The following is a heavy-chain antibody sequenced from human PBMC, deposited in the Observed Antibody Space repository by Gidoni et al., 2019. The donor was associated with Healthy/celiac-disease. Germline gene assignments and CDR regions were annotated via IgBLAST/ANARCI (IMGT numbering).Heavy chain of an antibody. V-gene: IGHV1-2*02. D-gene: IGHD3-10*01. CDR1: GYTFTGYY. CDR2: INPNSGGT. Sequence: QVQLVQSGAAVKKPGASVKVSCQASGYTFTGYYMHWVRQAPGQGLEWMGWINPNSGGTNYAQKFQGRVTMTRDTSISTAYMELSRLRSDDTAVYYCARGNYYGSGSYYKISNWFDPWGQGTLVTVSS. CDR3: ARGNYYGSGSYYKISNWFDP. J-gene: IGHJ5*02.